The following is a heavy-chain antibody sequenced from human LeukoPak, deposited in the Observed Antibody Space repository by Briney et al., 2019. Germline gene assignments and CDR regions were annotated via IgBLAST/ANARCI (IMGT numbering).Heavy chain of an antibody. D-gene: IGHD3-10*01. J-gene: IGHJ4*02. CDR1: GLAFSSYA. Sequence: PGGSLRLSCAASGLAFSSYAMHWVRQAPGKGLDWVSGITNSVAITAYADSVKGRFTISRDNSKNTRYLQMNGLSAEDTAVYYCAKRFGSGTYYFEYWGQGTLVTVSS. CDR2: ITNSVAIT. CDR3: AKRFGSGTYYFEY. V-gene: IGHV3-23*01.